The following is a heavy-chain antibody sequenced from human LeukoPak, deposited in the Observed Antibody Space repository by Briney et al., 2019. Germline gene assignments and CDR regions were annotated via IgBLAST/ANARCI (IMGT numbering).Heavy chain of an antibody. CDR2: IKQDGSAK. J-gene: IGHJ3*02. V-gene: IGHV3-7*01. D-gene: IGHD4-17*01. Sequence: PGGSLRLSCAANGFTFNNYWMSWVRQVPGKGLQWVANIKQDGSAKFYVDSVKGRFTISRDNTKNSLYLRMNSLRVEDTAVYYCARGDFSDYGDYVDAFDIWGQGTMVTVSS. CDR3: ARGDFSDYGDYVDAFDI. CDR1: GFTFNNYW.